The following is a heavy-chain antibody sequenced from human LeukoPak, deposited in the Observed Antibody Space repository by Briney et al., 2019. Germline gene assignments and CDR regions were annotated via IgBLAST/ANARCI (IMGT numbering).Heavy chain of an antibody. J-gene: IGHJ4*02. CDR3: AKAPVTSCRGAFCYPFDY. Sequence: GGSLRLSCAPSGFSFSSYAMSWVRQAPGKGLEWVSAMSSSDDGRYYAASVRGRFTISRDTSRSTLYLQMNSLRAEDAAVYYCAKAPVTSCRGAFCYPFDYWGQGTLVTVSS. CDR2: MSSSDDGR. D-gene: IGHD2-15*01. V-gene: IGHV3-23*01. CDR1: GFSFSSYA.